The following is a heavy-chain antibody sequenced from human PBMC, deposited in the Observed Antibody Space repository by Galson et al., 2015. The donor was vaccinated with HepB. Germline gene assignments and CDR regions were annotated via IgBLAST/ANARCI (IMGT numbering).Heavy chain of an antibody. V-gene: IGHV6-1*01. CDR2: TYYRSKWYN. CDR3: ARAPGYSGYGMDV. J-gene: IGHJ6*02. CDR1: GDSVSSNSAA. Sequence: CAISGDSVSSNSAAWNWIRQSPSRGLEWLGRTYYRSKWYNDYAVSVKSRITINPDTSKSRFSLQLNSVTPEDTAVYYCARAPGYSGYGMDVWGQGTTVTVSS. D-gene: IGHD5-12*01.